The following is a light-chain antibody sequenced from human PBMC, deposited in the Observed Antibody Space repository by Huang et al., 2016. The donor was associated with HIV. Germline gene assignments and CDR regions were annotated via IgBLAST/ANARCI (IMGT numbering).Light chain of an antibody. CDR3: QQYINLLLT. J-gene: IGKJ4*01. V-gene: IGKV1-33*01. CDR1: QDISKY. CDR2: DAS. Sequence: DIQMTQSPSSLSASVGDRVTITCQASQDISKYLNWYQQKPGKAPKLLIYDASNLETGFPSRFSGSGSGTDFTFTIDSLQPEDIATYYCQQYINLLLTFGGGTKVEIK.